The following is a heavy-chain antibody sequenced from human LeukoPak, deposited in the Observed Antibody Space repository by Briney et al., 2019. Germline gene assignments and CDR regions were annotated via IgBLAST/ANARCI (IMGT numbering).Heavy chain of an antibody. V-gene: IGHV3-21*01. CDR3: ARLYSSSWYSAFDI. CDR2: ISHSNHYI. CDR1: GFTFSTYT. D-gene: IGHD6-13*01. Sequence: GGSLRLSCAASGFTFSTYTMNWVRQAPGNGLEWVSSISHSNHYIYYADSVKGRFTISRDNAKNSLSLQMNSLRAEDTAVYYCARLYSSSWYSAFDIWGQGTMVTVSS. J-gene: IGHJ3*02.